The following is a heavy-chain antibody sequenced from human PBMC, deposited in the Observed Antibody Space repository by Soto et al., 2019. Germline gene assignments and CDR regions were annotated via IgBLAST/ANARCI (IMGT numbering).Heavy chain of an antibody. J-gene: IGHJ5*02. D-gene: IGHD3-16*01. CDR2: ISRSSSYI. CDR3: ARDLHDYVSFRFDP. CDR1: GFTFSSYS. V-gene: IGHV3-21*01. Sequence: GGSLRLSCAASGFTFSSYSMNWVRQAPGKGLEWVSSISRSSSYIYYADSVKGRFTISRDNAKNSLYLQMNSQRAEDTAVYYCARDLHDYVSFRFDPWGQGTLVTVSS.